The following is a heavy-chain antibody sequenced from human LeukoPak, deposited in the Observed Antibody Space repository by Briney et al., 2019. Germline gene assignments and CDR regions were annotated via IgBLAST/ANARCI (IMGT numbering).Heavy chain of an antibody. Sequence: GASVKVSCKASGYTFSIYGISWVRQAPGQGLEWMGWISAYNGNTNYAQKLQGRVTMTTDTSTSTAYMELRSLRSDDTAVYYCARDIPRIGGWSNDYWGQGTLVTVSS. D-gene: IGHD6-19*01. CDR2: ISAYNGNT. V-gene: IGHV1-18*01. J-gene: IGHJ4*02. CDR3: ARDIPRIGGWSNDY. CDR1: GYTFSIYG.